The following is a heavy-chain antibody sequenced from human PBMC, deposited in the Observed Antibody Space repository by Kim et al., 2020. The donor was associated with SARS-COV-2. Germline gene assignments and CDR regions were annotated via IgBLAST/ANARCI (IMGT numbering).Heavy chain of an antibody. D-gene: IGHD2-8*01. CDR1: GFTFSDYY. Sequence: GGSLRLSCAASGFTFSDYYMSWIRQAPGKGLEWVAYISSSGSDIYYADSVKGRFTISRDNAKNSLYLQMNSLRAEDTAVYYCAQYQMVTAEYFQHWGQGTLVTVSS. J-gene: IGHJ1*01. CDR2: ISSSGSDI. CDR3: AQYQMVTAEYFQH. V-gene: IGHV3-11*01.